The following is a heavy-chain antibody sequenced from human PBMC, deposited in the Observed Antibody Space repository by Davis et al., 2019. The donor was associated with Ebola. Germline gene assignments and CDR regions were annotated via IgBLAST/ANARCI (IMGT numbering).Heavy chain of an antibody. Sequence: PSETLSLTCGVYGGSFSGYYWSWIRQPPGKGLEWIGEINQSGSTNYNPSLKSRVTISIDTSKNQFSLKLSSVTAADTAVYYCARYGGYSSSWTGINYWGQGTLVTVSS. D-gene: IGHD6-13*01. CDR1: GGSFSGYY. V-gene: IGHV4-34*01. CDR3: ARYGGYSSSWTGINY. J-gene: IGHJ4*02. CDR2: INQSGST.